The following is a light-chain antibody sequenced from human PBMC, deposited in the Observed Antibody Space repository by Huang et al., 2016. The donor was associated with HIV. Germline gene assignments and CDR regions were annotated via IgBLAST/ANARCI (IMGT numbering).Light chain of an antibody. J-gene: IGKJ4*01. Sequence: DIVMTQTPLSLSVTPGQPASISCKSRQSLMHSDGETYLYWYLHKPGQSPQLLIYEVSNRFSGGPDRFSGSGSGTDFTLRISRVEAEDVGVYYCMQRTQRPLTFGGGTKVEIK. CDR1: QSLMHSDGETY. V-gene: IGKV2D-29*02. CDR3: MQRTQRPLT. CDR2: EVS.